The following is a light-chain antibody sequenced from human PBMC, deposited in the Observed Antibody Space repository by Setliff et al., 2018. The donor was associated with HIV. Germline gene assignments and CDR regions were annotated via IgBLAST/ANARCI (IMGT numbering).Light chain of an antibody. CDR2: WAS. Sequence: DIVMTQSPDSLAASLGERATINCKSSQSVLFSSNNKNYLAWYQQKPGQPPKLLIYWASTRESGVPDRFSGSGSGTDFTLTISSLQAEDVAVYYCQQYYTTPQTFGQGTKWIS. CDR3: QQYYTTPQT. V-gene: IGKV4-1*01. J-gene: IGKJ1*01. CDR1: QSVLFSSNNKNY.